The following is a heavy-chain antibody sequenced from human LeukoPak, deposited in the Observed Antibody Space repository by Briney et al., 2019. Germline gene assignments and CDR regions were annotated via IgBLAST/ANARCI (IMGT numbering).Heavy chain of an antibody. CDR3: ARVVSDNYYGSGTYDY. CDR1: GFTFSSYW. D-gene: IGHD3-10*01. Sequence: GGSLRLSCAASGFTFSSYWMHWVRQAPGKGLVWVSRINSDGSSTSYADSVKGRFTISRDNAKNTLYLQLNSLRAEDTAVYYCARVVSDNYYGSGTYDYWGQGTLVTVSS. V-gene: IGHV3-74*01. J-gene: IGHJ4*02. CDR2: INSDGSST.